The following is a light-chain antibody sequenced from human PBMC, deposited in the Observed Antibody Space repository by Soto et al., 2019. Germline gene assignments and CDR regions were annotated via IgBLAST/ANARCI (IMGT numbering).Light chain of an antibody. V-gene: IGKV3-20*01. CDR3: RQYGTSPWT. CDR1: QSVSGTY. J-gene: IGKJ1*01. Sequence: EIVLTQSPGTLSLSAGERATLSCRASQSVSGTYLAWYQHKPGQSPRLLIFGSSIRAAGIPDRFSGIGSGADFTLAISRLEAEDFLVYYGRQYGTSPWTLVQGTKVDIK. CDR2: GSS.